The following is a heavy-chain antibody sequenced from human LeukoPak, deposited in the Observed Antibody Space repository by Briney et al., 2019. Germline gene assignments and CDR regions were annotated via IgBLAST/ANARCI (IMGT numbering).Heavy chain of an antibody. J-gene: IGHJ5*02. V-gene: IGHV4-34*01. Sequence: SETLSLTCAVYGGSFSGYYWSWIRQPPGKGLEWIGEINHSGSTNYNPSLKRRVTISADTFKNQFSLKLSSVTAAHTAVYYCARRTAAAGTGHGWFAPWGQGTLVTVSS. CDR2: INHSGST. CDR3: ARRTAAAGTGHGWFAP. D-gene: IGHD6-13*01. CDR1: GGSFSGYY.